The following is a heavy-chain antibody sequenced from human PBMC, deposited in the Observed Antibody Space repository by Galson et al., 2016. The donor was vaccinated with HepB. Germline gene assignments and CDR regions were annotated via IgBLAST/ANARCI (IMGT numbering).Heavy chain of an antibody. CDR3: AKVREACSRTSCYHYCGTDV. D-gene: IGHD2-2*01. Sequence: SLRLSCAASGFTFRNYGMSWVRQAPGKGLEWVSAISGSSATYYADSVKGRFTISRDNSKNTLFLQMNTLRAEDTAVYYCAKVREACSRTSCYHYCGTDVWGQGTTVTVSS. CDR2: ISGSSAT. V-gene: IGHV3-23*01. J-gene: IGHJ6*02. CDR1: GFTFRNYG.